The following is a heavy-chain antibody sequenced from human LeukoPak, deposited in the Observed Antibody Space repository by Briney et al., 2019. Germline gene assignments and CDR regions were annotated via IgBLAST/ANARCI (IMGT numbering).Heavy chain of an antibody. CDR1: GGSFSGYY. CDR3: ARGWGVYSSGWYQTPPGYDY. V-gene: IGHV4-34*01. CDR2: INHSGST. J-gene: IGHJ4*02. D-gene: IGHD6-19*01. Sequence: KSSETLSLTCAVYGGSFSGYYWSWIRQPPGKGLEWIGEINHSGSTNYNPSLKSRVTISVDTSKNQFSLKLSSVTAADTAVYYCARGWGVYSSGWYQTPPGYDYWGQGTLVTVSS.